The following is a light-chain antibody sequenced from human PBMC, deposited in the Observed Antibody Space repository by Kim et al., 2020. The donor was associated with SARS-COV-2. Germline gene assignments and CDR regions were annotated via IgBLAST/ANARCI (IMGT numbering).Light chain of an antibody. J-gene: IGLJ2*01. Sequence: SSELTQDPAVSVALGQTVRITCQGDSLRSYYASWYQQKPGRAPVLVIYGKNNRPSGIPDRFSGSSSGNTASLTITGAQAEDEADYYCNSRDSSGNHLEVV. V-gene: IGLV3-19*01. CDR1: SLRSYY. CDR3: NSRDSSGNHLEVV. CDR2: GKN.